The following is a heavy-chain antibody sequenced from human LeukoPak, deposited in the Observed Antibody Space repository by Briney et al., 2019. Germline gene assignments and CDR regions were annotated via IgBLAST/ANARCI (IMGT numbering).Heavy chain of an antibody. CDR3: ARLSWGSDSSGYYYDWFDP. D-gene: IGHD3-22*01. CDR1: GGSISSSSYY. CDR2: IYYSGST. J-gene: IGHJ5*02. V-gene: IGHV4-39*01. Sequence: SETLSLTCTVSGGSISSSSYYWGWIRQPPGKGLEWIGSIYYSGSTYYNPSLKSRVTISVDTSKNQFSLELSSVTAADTAVYYCARLSWGSDSSGYYYDWFDPWGQGTLVTVSS.